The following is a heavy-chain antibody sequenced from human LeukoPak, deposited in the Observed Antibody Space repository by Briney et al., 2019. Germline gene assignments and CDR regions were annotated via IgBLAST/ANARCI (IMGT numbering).Heavy chain of an antibody. CDR2: TSYDGNDK. Sequence: GGSLRLSCAASGFTFSTYGMNWVRQAPGKGLEWVAVTSYDGNDKYYVDSVTGRFTISRDNSKNTLYLQMNSLRAEDTAVYYCASPRVWGQGTLVTVSS. V-gene: IGHV3-30*03. CDR1: GFTFSTYG. J-gene: IGHJ4*02. CDR3: ASPRV.